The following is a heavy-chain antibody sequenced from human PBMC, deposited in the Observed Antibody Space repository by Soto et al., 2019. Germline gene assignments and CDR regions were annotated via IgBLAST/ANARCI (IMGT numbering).Heavy chain of an antibody. V-gene: IGHV2-5*02. J-gene: IGHJ4*02. CDR2: IYWDDDK. Sequence: PKLVNHTQTLTLTCTFSGFSLSTSAAGVGWIRQPPGKALEWLALIYWDDDKRYSPSLKSRLTITKDTSKNQVVLTMTNIDPVDTATYYCAHRPSYCSGGSCYAGFDYWGQRTLVTVSS. CDR1: GFSLSTSAAG. D-gene: IGHD2-15*01. CDR3: AHRPSYCSGGSCYAGFDY.